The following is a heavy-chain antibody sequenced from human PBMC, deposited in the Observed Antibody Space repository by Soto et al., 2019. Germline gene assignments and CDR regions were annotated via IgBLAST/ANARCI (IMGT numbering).Heavy chain of an antibody. D-gene: IGHD2-2*01. V-gene: IGHV3-23*01. CDR3: AKGPRYCSSTSCYAKVDY. CDR1: GFTFSSYA. J-gene: IGHJ4*02. Sequence: GGSLRLSCAASGFTFSSYAMSWVRQAPGKGLEWVSAISGSGGSTYYADSVKGRFTISRDNSKNTLYLQMNSLRAEDTAVYYCAKGPRYCSSTSCYAKVDYWGQGTLVTVSS. CDR2: ISGSGGST.